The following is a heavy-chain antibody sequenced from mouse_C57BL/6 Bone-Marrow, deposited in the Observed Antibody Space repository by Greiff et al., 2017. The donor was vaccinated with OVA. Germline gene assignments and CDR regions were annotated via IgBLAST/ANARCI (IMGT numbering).Heavy chain of an antibody. D-gene: IGHD1-1*01. CDR1: GYSITSDY. CDR3: ARYHYYGSSLGYFDV. V-gene: IGHV3-8*01. J-gene: IGHJ1*03. Sequence: VQLKQSGPGLAKPSQTLSLTCSVTGYSITSDYWNWIRKFPGNKLEYMGYISYSGSTYYNPSLKSRISITRDTSKNQYYLQLNSVTTEDTATYYCARYHYYGSSLGYFDVWGTGTTVTVSS. CDR2: ISYSGST.